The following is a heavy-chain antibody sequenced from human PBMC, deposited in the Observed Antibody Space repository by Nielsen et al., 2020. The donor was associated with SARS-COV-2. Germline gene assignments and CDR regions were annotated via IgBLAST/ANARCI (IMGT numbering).Heavy chain of an antibody. CDR3: ARQGYGNKRNDY. V-gene: IGHV3-7*03. D-gene: IGHD5-24*01. CDR1: GFTFSSDW. Sequence: GESLKISCAVSGFTFSSDWMSWVRQAPGKGLEWVANIKQDGTEKYYVDSVKGRFTISRDNAKNSMYLQMNSLRVEDTAVYYCARQGYGNKRNDYWGQGTLVTVSS. CDR2: IKQDGTEK. J-gene: IGHJ4*02.